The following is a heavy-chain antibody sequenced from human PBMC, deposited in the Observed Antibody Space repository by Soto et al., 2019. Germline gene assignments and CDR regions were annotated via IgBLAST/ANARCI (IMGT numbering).Heavy chain of an antibody. D-gene: IGHD6-13*01. CDR2: ISYDGSNK. V-gene: IGHV3-30*18. Sequence: QVQLVESGGGVVQPGRSLRLSCAASGFTFSSYGMHWVRQAPGKGLEWVAVISYDGSNKYYADSVKGRFTISRDNSKNMLYLQMNSLRAEDTAVYYCAKDRRVAAAGSYWYFDLWGRGTLVTVSS. CDR3: AKDRRVAAAGSYWYFDL. CDR1: GFTFSSYG. J-gene: IGHJ2*01.